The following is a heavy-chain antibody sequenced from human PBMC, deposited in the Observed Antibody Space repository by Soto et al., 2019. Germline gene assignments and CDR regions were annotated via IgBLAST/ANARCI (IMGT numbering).Heavy chain of an antibody. V-gene: IGHV3-72*01. D-gene: IGHD2-21*01. CDR3: SRVDPIAKSPDY. J-gene: IGHJ4*02. CDR2: SRNRVNNLST. CDR1: ADSDFSFSDQY. Sequence: VQVEESGGGLVLPGGSLRLSCTVSADSDFSFSDQYMDWVRQAPGKGLEWVGRSRNRVNNLSTAYAASVQCRFTISRDESKTTVYLQMHSLKPDDTAVYYCSRVDPIAKSPDYWGQGTLVTVSS.